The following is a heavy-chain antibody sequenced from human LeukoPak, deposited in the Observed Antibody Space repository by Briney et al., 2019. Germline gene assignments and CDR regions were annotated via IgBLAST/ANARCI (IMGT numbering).Heavy chain of an antibody. D-gene: IGHD2-2*01. CDR1: GYTFTSYY. J-gene: IGHJ5*02. CDR2: INPSGGST. Sequence: ASVKVSCKASGYTFTSYYMRWVRQAPGQGLEWMGIINPSGGSTSYAQKFQGRVTMTRDTSTSTVYMELSSLRSEDTAVYYCARESQLRRFDPWGQGTLVTVSS. V-gene: IGHV1-46*01. CDR3: ARESQLRRFDP.